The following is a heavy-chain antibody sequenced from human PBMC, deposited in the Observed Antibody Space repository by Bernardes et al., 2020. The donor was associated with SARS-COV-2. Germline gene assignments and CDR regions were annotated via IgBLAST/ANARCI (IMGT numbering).Heavy chain of an antibody. CDR2: IYYSGST. CDR3: AGGAEGRWFDP. CDR1: GGSISSYY. V-gene: IGHV4-59*01. Sequence: SETLSLTCTVSGGSISSYYWSWIRQPPGKGLEWIGYIYYSGSTNYNPSLKSRVTISVDTSKNQFSLKLSSVTAADTAVYYCAGGAEGRWFDPRGQGTLVTVSS. J-gene: IGHJ5*02.